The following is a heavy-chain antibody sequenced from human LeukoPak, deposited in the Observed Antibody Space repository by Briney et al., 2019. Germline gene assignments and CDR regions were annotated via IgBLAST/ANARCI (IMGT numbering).Heavy chain of an antibody. J-gene: IGHJ4*02. CDR3: ARHNLWFGDFFPEFDY. D-gene: IGHD3-10*01. V-gene: IGHV5-51*01. Sequence: GESLKISCKGSGYSFTSYWIGWVRQMPGKGLEWMGIIYPGDSDTRYSPSFQGQVTISVDKSISTAYLQWNSLKTSDTAMYYCARHNLWFGDFFPEFDYWGQGTLVTVSS. CDR1: GYSFTSYW. CDR2: IYPGDSDT.